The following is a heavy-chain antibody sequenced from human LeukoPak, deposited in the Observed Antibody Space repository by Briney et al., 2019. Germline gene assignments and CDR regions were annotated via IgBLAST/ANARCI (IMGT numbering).Heavy chain of an antibody. Sequence: SETLSLTCTVSGVFISTSSYSWGWIRQPPGKGLEWIGSTYYSGSTYYNPSLKSRVTISVDTSKNEFSLELSSVTAADTAVYFCARSAYYGSGSYWDYYYYMDVWGKGTTVTVSS. CDR3: ARSAYYGSGSYWDYYYYMDV. CDR2: TYYSGST. CDR1: GVFISTSSYS. V-gene: IGHV4-39*01. D-gene: IGHD3-10*01. J-gene: IGHJ6*03.